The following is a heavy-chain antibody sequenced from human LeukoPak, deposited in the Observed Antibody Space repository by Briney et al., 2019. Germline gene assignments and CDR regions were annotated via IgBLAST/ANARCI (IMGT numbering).Heavy chain of an antibody. CDR2: ISGYNGNT. CDR3: ARKIAPGGTGLGCLDA. CDR1: GDRLNTFG. J-gene: IGHJ5*02. D-gene: IGHD2-8*02. Sequence: ASVKVSCKAPGDRLNTFGISWVRQVPGQGLEWMGWISGYNGNTKYAQKLLDRVTLTTDTPSNTAYMELRSLRSDDTAVYYCARKIAPGGTGLGCLDAWGQGTLVLVAS. V-gene: IGHV1-18*01.